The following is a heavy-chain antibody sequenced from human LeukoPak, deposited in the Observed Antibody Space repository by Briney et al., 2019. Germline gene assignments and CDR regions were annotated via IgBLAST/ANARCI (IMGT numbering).Heavy chain of an antibody. Sequence: PGGSLRLSCAASGFTFTSYGMHWVRQAPGKGLEWVAFIRYGGSNKDYADSVKGRFTISRDNSENTLYLQMNSLRAEDTAVYYCAKDGSSSWNYYFDYWGQGILVTVSS. CDR2: IRYGGSNK. CDR3: AKDGSSSWNYYFDY. CDR1: GFTFTSYG. D-gene: IGHD6-13*01. J-gene: IGHJ4*02. V-gene: IGHV3-30*02.